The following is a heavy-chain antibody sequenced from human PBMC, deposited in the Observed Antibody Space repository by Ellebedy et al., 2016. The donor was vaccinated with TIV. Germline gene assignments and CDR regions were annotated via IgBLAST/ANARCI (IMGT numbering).Heavy chain of an antibody. CDR3: ARVNCSSTSCYRGGPYYFDY. CDR1: GYTFTSYD. V-gene: IGHV1-8*01. Sequence: ASVKVSXXASGYTFTSYDINWVRQATGQGLEWMGWMNPNSGNTGYAQKLQGRVTMTTDTSTSTAYMELRSLRSEDTAVYYCARVNCSSTSCYRGGPYYFDYWGQGTLVTVSS. CDR2: MNPNSGNT. D-gene: IGHD2-2*02. J-gene: IGHJ4*02.